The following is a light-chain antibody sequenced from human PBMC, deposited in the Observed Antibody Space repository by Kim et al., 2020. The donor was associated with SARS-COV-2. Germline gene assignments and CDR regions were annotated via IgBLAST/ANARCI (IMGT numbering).Light chain of an antibody. V-gene: IGKV3-11*01. CDR2: DPA. J-gene: IGKJ4*01. Sequence: PGEGAILSCRASQSIGISLGWYQHKPGQAPRLRIYDPAIRAAGIPDRFSGGGSGTDFTRTLGNLGPEGFAVYYCQQRNNWPPAVTFGGGTKVDIK. CDR1: QSIGIS. CDR3: QQRNNWPPAVT.